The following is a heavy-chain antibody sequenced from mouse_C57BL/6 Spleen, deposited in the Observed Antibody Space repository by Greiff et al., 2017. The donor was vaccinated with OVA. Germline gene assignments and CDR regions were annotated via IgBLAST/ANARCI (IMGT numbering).Heavy chain of an antibody. CDR3: ARWTGTYFDV. J-gene: IGHJ1*03. CDR2: INPSSGYT. CDR1: GYTFTSYW. Sequence: QVHVKQSGAELAKPGASVKLSCKASGYTFTSYWMHWVKQRPGQGLEWIGYINPSSGYTKYNQKFKDKATLTADKSSSTAYMQLSSLTFEDSAVYYCARWTGTYFDVWGTGTTVTVSS. V-gene: IGHV1-7*01. D-gene: IGHD4-1*01.